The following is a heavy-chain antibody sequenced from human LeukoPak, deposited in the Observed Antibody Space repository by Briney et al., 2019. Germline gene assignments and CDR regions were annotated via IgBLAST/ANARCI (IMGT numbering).Heavy chain of an antibody. CDR1: GFTFSDYW. D-gene: IGHD3-16*01. V-gene: IGHV3-74*01. Sequence: GGSLRLSCAASGFTFSDYWMHWVRQAPGKGLVWVSIINTDTRGTYYADSVKGRFTISRDNAKDTLYLQMNSLRAEDTAVYYCARAGAYHFDNWGQGTLVTVSS. CDR3: ARAGAYHFDN. J-gene: IGHJ4*02. CDR2: INTDTRGT.